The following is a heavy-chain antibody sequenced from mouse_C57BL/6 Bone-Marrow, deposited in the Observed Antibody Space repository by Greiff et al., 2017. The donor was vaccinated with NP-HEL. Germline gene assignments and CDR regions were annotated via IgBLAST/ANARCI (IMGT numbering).Heavy chain of an antibody. V-gene: IGHV1-85*01. Sequence: QVHVKQSGPELVKPGASVKLSCKASGYTFTSYDINWVKQRPGQGLEWIGWIYPRDGSTKYTEKFKGKATLTVDTSSSTAYMELHSLTSEDSAVYFCAREVTGYFDYWGQGTTLTVSS. CDR3: AREVTGYFDY. D-gene: IGHD2-1*01. J-gene: IGHJ2*01. CDR2: IYPRDGST. CDR1: GYTFTSYD.